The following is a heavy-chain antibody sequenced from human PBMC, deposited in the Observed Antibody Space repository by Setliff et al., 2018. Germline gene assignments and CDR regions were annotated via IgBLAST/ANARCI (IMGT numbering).Heavy chain of an antibody. CDR3: ASESVISPNWFDP. V-gene: IGHV4-31*03. CDR1: GGSISSGGYY. D-gene: IGHD3-10*01. CDR2: IYYCGST. J-gene: IGHJ5*02. Sequence: SETLSFTCTVSGGSISSGGYYWSWIRQHPGKGLEWIGYIYYCGSTYYNPSLKSRVTISVDTSKNQFSLKLSSVTAADTAVYYCASESVISPNWFDPWGQGTLVTVSS.